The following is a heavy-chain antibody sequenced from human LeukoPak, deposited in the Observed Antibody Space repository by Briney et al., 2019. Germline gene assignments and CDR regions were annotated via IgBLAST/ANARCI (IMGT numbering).Heavy chain of an antibody. CDR1: GFTFSSYW. J-gene: IGHJ4*02. CDR3: AREFDYGSGSYYGPGIDY. V-gene: IGHV3-74*01. Sequence: HTGGSLRLSCAASGFTFSSYWMHWVRQAPGKGLVWVSRINSDGSSTTYADSVKGRFTISRDNAKNTLYLQMNSLRAEDTAVYYCAREFDYGSGSYYGPGIDYWGQGTLVTVSS. CDR2: INSDGSST. D-gene: IGHD3-10*01.